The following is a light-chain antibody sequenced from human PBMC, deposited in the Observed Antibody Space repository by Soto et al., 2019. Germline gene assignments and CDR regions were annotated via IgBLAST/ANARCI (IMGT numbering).Light chain of an antibody. V-gene: IGLV1-51*01. Sequence: QSVLTQPPSVSAAPGQKVTISCSGSSSNIGNNYVSWYQQLPGTAPKLLIFHNNKRPSGIPDRFSGSKSGTSATLGITGLQTGDEADYYCETWDSSLSAAVFGGGTQLTVL. CDR3: ETWDSSLSAAV. CDR2: HNN. CDR1: SSNIGNNY. J-gene: IGLJ2*01.